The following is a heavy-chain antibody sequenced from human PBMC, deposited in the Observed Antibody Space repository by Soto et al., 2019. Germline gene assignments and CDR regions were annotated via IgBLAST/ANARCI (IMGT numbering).Heavy chain of an antibody. J-gene: IGHJ4*02. Sequence: ASVKVSCKASGYSFTDYHIHWVRQAPGQGLEWLGRINPKSGGTSTAQKFQGWVTMTTDTSISTASMELTRLTSDDTAIYYCATDDSTEYSCAVDSDVFTPNFDYWGQGTLVTVSS. V-gene: IGHV1-2*04. CDR1: GYSFTDYH. D-gene: IGHD2-21*01. CDR2: INPKSGGT. CDR3: ATDDSTEYSCAVDSDVFTPNFDY.